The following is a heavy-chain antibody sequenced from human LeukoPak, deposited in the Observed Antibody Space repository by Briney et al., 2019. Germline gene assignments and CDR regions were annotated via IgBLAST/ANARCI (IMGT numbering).Heavy chain of an antibody. CDR2: IIPIFGTA. Sequence: SVKVSCKASGGTFSSYAISWVRQAPGQGLEWMGGIIPIFGTANYAQKFQGRVTITTDESPSTAYTELSSLRSEDPAVYYCARRPRRGHWFDPWGQGTLVTVSS. J-gene: IGHJ5*02. CDR1: GGTFSSYA. CDR3: ARRPRRGHWFDP. D-gene: IGHD3-10*01. V-gene: IGHV1-69*05.